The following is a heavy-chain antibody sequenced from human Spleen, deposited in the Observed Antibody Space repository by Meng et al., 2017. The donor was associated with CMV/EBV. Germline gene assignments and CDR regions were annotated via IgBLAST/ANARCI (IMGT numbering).Heavy chain of an antibody. CDR1: GYTFTGYY. CDR3: ATARYYYDSSGYYHYYYGMDV. D-gene: IGHD3-22*01. J-gene: IGHJ6*02. Sequence: ASVKVSCKASGYTFTGYYMHWVRQAPGQGLEWMGWINPNSGGTNHAQKFQGRVTMTRDTSISTAYMELSRLRSNDTAVYYCATARYYYDSSGYYHYYYGMDVWGQGTTVTVSS. CDR2: INPNSGGT. V-gene: IGHV1-2*02.